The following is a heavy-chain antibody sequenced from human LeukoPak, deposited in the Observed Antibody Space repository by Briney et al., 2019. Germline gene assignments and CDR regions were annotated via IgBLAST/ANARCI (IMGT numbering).Heavy chain of an antibody. Sequence: GGSLRLSCAASGFTFSSYGMHWVRQAPGKGLEWVAVISHDGSNKYYADSVKGRFTISRDNSKNTLYLQMNSLRAEDTAVYYCAKSPSRVVPAAILYAFDIWGQGTMVTVSS. V-gene: IGHV3-30*18. CDR3: AKSPSRVVPAAILYAFDI. D-gene: IGHD2-2*02. J-gene: IGHJ3*02. CDR2: ISHDGSNK. CDR1: GFTFSSYG.